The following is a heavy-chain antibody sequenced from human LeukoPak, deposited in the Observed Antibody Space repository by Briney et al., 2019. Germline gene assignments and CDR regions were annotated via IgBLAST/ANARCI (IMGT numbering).Heavy chain of an antibody. J-gene: IGHJ4*02. D-gene: IGHD3-10*01. V-gene: IGHV4-59*12. CDR1: GGSISSYY. CDR2: IYYSGST. CDR3: AREVRGVIGYYFDY. Sequence: PSETLSLTCTVSGGSISSYYWSWIRQPPGKGLEWIGYIYYSGSTNYNPSLKSRVTISVDTSKNQFSLKLSSVTAADTAVYYCAREVRGVIGYYFDYWGQGTLVTVSS.